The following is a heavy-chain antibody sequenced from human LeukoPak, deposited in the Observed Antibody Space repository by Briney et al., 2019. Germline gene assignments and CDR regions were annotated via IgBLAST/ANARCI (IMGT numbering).Heavy chain of an antibody. D-gene: IGHD3-22*01. Sequence: GGSLRLSCAASGFTFSSYSMNWVRQAPGKGLEWVAVISYDGSNKYYADSVKGRFTISRDNSKNTLYLQMNSLRAEDTAVYYCAKDGPHYYDSSGYPTKYYFDYWGQGTLVTVSS. V-gene: IGHV3-30*18. CDR3: AKDGPHYYDSSGYPTKYYFDY. CDR2: ISYDGSNK. J-gene: IGHJ4*02. CDR1: GFTFSSYS.